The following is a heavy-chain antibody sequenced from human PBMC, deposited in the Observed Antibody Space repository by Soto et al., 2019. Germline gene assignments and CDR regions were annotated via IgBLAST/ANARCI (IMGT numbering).Heavy chain of an antibody. Sequence: EVQLVESGGGLVQPGGSLRLSCAASGFTFSSYSMNWVRQAPGKGLEWVSYISSSSSTIYYADSVKGRFTISRDNAKNSLYLQMNSLRDEDTAVYYCARDLNDFWSGDHSTQYYYYGMDVWGQGTTVTASS. CDR3: ARDLNDFWSGDHSTQYYYYGMDV. CDR1: GFTFSSYS. CDR2: ISSSSSTI. V-gene: IGHV3-48*02. J-gene: IGHJ6*02. D-gene: IGHD3-3*01.